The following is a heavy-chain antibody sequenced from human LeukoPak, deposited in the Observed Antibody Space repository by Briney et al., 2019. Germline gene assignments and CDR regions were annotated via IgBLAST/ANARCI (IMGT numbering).Heavy chain of an antibody. CDR3: AKGSSSWSQDAFDI. CDR1: RFTFSSYG. CDR2: ISYDGSNK. Sequence: GRSLRLSCAASRFTFSSYGMHWVRQAPGKGLEWVAVISYDGSNKYYADSVKGRFTISRDNSKNTLYLQMNSLRAEDTAVYYCAKGSSSWSQDAFDIWGQGTMVTVSS. D-gene: IGHD6-13*01. J-gene: IGHJ3*02. V-gene: IGHV3-30*18.